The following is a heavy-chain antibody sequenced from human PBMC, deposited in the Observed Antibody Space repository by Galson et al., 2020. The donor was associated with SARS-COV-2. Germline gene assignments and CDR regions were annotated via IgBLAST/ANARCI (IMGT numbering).Heavy chain of an antibody. V-gene: IGHV3-7*01. Sequence: GGSLRLSCAASGFTFSRNWMTWVRQAPGKGLEWVANIKEDGSQEYYVDSVKGRFTISRDNAENSLYLQMNSLRADDTAVYYCARDRPGLYSDYWGQGTLVTGSS. CDR1: GFTFSRNW. CDR2: IKEDGSQE. CDR3: ARDRPGLYSDY. J-gene: IGHJ4*02.